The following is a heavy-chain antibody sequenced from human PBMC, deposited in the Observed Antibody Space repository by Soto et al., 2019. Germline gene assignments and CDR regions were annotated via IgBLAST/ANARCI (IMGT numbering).Heavy chain of an antibody. J-gene: IGHJ4*02. CDR2: ISAGGDST. V-gene: IGHV3-23*01. Sequence: EVQVSESGGGLVQPGGSLRLSCATSGFTFSNYPMNWVRQAPGKGLEWVSGISAGGDSTYYADSVKGRFTIFRDNSKNSVYLQMNSLRAEDTAVYYCARRVWGQGTLFTVSS. CDR3: ARRV. CDR1: GFTFSNYP.